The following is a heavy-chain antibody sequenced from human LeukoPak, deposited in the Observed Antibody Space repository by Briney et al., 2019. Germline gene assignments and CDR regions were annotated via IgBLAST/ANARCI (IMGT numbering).Heavy chain of an antibody. CDR2: IYGNADGGTT. CDR1: GFTFSNAW. V-gene: IGHV3-15*05. Sequence: GGSLRLSCAASGFTFSNAWMTWVRQAPGKGLEWVGHIYGNADGGTTDYAAPVKGRFTISRDDSKNTLYLQMNSLKTEDTAVYYCTTDSYCSTTTCYASSNYYYGLDAWGQGTSVTVSS. D-gene: IGHD2-2*01. CDR3: TTDSYCSTTTCYASSNYYYGLDA. J-gene: IGHJ6*02.